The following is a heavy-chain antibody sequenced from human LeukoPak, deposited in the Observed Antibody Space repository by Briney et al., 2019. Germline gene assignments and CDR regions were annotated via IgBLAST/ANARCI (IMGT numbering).Heavy chain of an antibody. J-gene: IGHJ6*03. CDR3: PTTLLRASTYMDV. CDR2: ISGSGGST. Sequence: GGSLRLSCAASGFTFSGYVMSWVRQAPGKGLEWGSGISGSGGSTYYADSVKGRFTISRDNSKNTLYLQMNSLRAEDTAVYYCPTTLLRASTYMDVWGKGTTITVSS. V-gene: IGHV3-23*01. CDR1: GFTFSGYV. D-gene: IGHD1-1*01.